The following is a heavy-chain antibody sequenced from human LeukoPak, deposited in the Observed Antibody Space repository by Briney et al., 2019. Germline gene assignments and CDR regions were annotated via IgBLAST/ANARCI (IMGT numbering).Heavy chain of an antibody. CDR2: IYPGDSDT. Sequence: GESLQISCQGSGYSFTSYWIGWVRQLPGKGLEWMGIIYPGDSDTRYSPSFQGQVTISADKSMSTAYLQWSSLKASDIAMYYCARRGDGYNLNYWGQGTLVTVPS. CDR1: GYSFTSYW. V-gene: IGHV5-51*01. CDR3: ARRGDGYNLNY. J-gene: IGHJ4*02. D-gene: IGHD5-24*01.